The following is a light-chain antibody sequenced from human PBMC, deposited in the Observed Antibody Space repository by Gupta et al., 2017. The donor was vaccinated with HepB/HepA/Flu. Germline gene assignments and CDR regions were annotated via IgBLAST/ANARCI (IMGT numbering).Light chain of an antibody. CDR2: AAS. CDR3: LQHRSYPRT. J-gene: IGKJ1*01. Sequence: DIQMTQSPSSLSASVGDRVTITCRASQGIRNDLAWYQQKPGKAPKRLIYAASSVPRGVPSRFRGSGSGTEFTLTISSLQPEDFASYYCLQHRSYPRTFGQGTKVEIK. CDR1: QGIRND. V-gene: IGKV1-17*01.